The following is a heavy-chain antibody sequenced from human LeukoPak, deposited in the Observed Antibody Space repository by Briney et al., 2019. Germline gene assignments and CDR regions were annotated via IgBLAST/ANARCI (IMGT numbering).Heavy chain of an antibody. CDR3: ARGCRRGNQFDP. CDR2: LYYSGPT. CDR1: GGSVSSRGFY. V-gene: IGHV4-39*07. D-gene: IGHD4-23*01. J-gene: IGHJ5*02. Sequence: SETLSLICTVSGGSVSSRGFYGGWICQPPGEGLEWIGCLYYSGPTCYNPSLKNRVTISVDTSKNQSSLKLRTLSDAGTAVYYCARGCRRGNQFDPWGQGTLVTVSS.